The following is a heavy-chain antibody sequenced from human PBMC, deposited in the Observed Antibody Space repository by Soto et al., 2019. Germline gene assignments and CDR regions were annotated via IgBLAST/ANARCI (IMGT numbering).Heavy chain of an antibody. J-gene: IGHJ4*02. CDR2: IYYGGRA. CDR1: GGSISSGGYY. CDR3: AREKRVYSGSQGAYY. Sequence: LSLTCTFSGGSISSGGYYWSWILQQPGKGLEWIGYIYYGGRAYYNPSLESRFTISVDTSKNRSPLKLSSGTAGDPAVYYGAREKRVYSGSQGAYYWGQGT. V-gene: IGHV4-31*03. D-gene: IGHD1-26*01.